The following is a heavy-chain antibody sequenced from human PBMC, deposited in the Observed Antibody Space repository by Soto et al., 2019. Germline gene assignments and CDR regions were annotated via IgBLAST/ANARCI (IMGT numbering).Heavy chain of an antibody. J-gene: IGHJ4*02. CDR1: GFTFGDYA. CDR3: TRDGFGVVPFDY. CDR2: IRSKAYGGTT. D-gene: IGHD3-3*01. V-gene: IGHV3-49*04. Sequence: LRLSCTASGFTFGDYAMSWVRQAPGKGLEWVGFIRSKAYGGTTEYAASVKGRFTISRDDSKSIAYLQMNSLKTEDTAVYYCTRDGFGVVPFDYWGQGTLVTVSS.